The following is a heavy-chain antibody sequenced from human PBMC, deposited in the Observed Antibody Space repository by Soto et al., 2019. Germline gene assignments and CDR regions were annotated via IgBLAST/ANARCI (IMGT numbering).Heavy chain of an antibody. Sequence: GGSLRLSCAASGFTFSSYSMNWVRQSPGKGLEWVSSISSSSSYIYYADSVKGRFTISRDNAKNSLYLQMNSLRAEDTAVYYCARDGYYYDSSGGSYNWFDPWGQGTLVTVSS. D-gene: IGHD3-22*01. CDR2: ISSSSSYI. CDR3: ARDGYYYDSSGGSYNWFDP. V-gene: IGHV3-21*01. J-gene: IGHJ5*02. CDR1: GFTFSSYS.